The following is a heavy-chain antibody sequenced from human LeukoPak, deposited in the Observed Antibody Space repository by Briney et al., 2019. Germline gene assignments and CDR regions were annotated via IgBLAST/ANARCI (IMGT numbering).Heavy chain of an antibody. J-gene: IGHJ3*01. Sequence: ASVKVSCKASGYTFTGYYMHWVRQAPGQGLEWMGWINPNSCGTNYSQKFQGRVTMTRDTSISTAYMELSRLRSDDTAVYYCARDKGVGATMGAFDFWGQGTMVTVSS. CDR1: GYTFTGYY. D-gene: IGHD1-26*01. CDR2: INPNSCGT. V-gene: IGHV1-2*02. CDR3: ARDKGVGATMGAFDF.